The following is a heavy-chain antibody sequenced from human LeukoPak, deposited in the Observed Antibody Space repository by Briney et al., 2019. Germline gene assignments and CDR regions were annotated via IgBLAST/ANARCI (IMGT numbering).Heavy chain of an antibody. CDR2: INHSGST. CDR1: GGSFSGYY. CDR3: ARGLSYYDSSGYYYHFDY. D-gene: IGHD3-22*01. J-gene: IGHJ4*02. Sequence: SETLSLTCAVYGGSFSGYYWSWTRQPPGKGLEWIGEINHSGSTNYNPSLKSRVTISVDTSKNQFSLKLSSVTAADTAVYYCARGLSYYDSSGYYYHFDYWGQGTLVTVSS. V-gene: IGHV4-34*01.